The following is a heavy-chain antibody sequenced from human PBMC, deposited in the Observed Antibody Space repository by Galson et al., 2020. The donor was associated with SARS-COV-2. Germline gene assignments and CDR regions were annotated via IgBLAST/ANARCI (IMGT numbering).Heavy chain of an antibody. V-gene: IGHV4-59*01. Sequence: SETLSLTCNVSGGSITTYYWSWIRQAPGKGLEWIGYIYYSGRTSYNPSLKSRVTISVDTPKNQLSLKLSSVTAADTAVYYCARERVGATLFDDWGQGTLVTVSS. CDR2: IYYSGRT. J-gene: IGHJ4*02. CDR3: ARERVGATLFDD. CDR1: GGSITTYY. D-gene: IGHD1-26*01.